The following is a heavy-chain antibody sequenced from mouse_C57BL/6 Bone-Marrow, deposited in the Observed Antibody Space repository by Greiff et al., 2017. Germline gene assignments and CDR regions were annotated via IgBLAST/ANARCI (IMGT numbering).Heavy chain of an antibody. Sequence: VQLQQSGAELVMPGASVKLSCKASGYTFTSYWMHWVKQRPGQGLEWIGEIDPSDSYTNYNQKFKGKSTLTVDKSSSTAYMQLSSLTSEDSAVYYCARGWGDGSSWGDWYFDVWGTGTTVTVSS. J-gene: IGHJ1*03. CDR3: ARGWGDGSSWGDWYFDV. V-gene: IGHV1-69*01. D-gene: IGHD1-1*01. CDR2: IDPSDSYT. CDR1: GYTFTSYW.